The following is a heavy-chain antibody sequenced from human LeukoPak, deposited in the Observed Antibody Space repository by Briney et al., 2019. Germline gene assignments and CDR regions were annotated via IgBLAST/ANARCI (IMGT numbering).Heavy chain of an antibody. CDR3: ARDYGDYGWSYGMDV. CDR2: IYYSGST. CDR1: GGSISSGDYY. V-gene: IGHV4-30-4*01. Sequence: PSETLSLTCAVSGGSISSGDYYWSWIRQPPGKGLEWIGYIYYSGSTYYNPSLKSRVTISVDTSKNQFSLKLSSVTAADTAVYYCARDYGDYGWSYGMDVWGQGTTVTVSS. J-gene: IGHJ6*02. D-gene: IGHD4-17*01.